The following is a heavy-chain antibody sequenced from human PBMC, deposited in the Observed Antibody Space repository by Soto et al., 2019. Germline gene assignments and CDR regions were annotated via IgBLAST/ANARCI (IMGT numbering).Heavy chain of an antibody. Sequence: GGSLRLSCAASGFTFSSYAMHWVRQAPGKGLEWVAVISYDGSNKYYADSVKGRFTISRDNSKNTLYLQMNSLRAEDTAVYYCARGSSSLDYFDYWGQGTLVTAPQ. CDR3: ARGSSSLDYFDY. D-gene: IGHD6-6*01. CDR2: ISYDGSNK. CDR1: GFTFSSYA. J-gene: IGHJ4*02. V-gene: IGHV3-30-3*01.